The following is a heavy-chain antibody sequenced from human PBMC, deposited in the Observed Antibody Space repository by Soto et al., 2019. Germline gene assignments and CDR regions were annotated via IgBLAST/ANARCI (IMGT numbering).Heavy chain of an antibody. CDR2: TYYRSKWYN. CDR3: AREDTPGVGVLVVYAIYY. J-gene: IGHJ4*02. CDR1: GDSVSSNSAA. V-gene: IGHV6-1*01. Sequence: SQTLSLTCAISGDSVSSNSAAWNWIRQSPSRGLEWLGRTYYRSKWYNDYAVSVKSRITINPDTSKNQFSLQLNSVTPEDMAVYYCAREDTPGVGVLVVYAIYYWGQGTLVTVSS. D-gene: IGHD2-8*01.